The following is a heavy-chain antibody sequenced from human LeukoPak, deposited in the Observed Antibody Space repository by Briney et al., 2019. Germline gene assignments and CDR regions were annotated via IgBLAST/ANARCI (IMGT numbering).Heavy chain of an antibody. V-gene: IGHV3-30*03. CDR3: ASVYPYYYMDV. Sequence: GGSLRLSCAASGFTFSSYGMHWVRQAPGKGLEWVAVISYDGSNKYYADSVKGRFTISRDNSKNTLYLQMNSLRAEDTAVYYCASVYPYYYMDVWGKGTTVTISS. CDR2: ISYDGSNK. D-gene: IGHD5/OR15-5a*01. J-gene: IGHJ6*03. CDR1: GFTFSSYG.